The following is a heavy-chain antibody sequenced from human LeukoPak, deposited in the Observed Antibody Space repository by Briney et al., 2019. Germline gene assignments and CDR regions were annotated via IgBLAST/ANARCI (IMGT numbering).Heavy chain of an antibody. Sequence: KPSETLSLTCTVSGGSISSYYWSWIRQPPVKGLEWIGEINHSGSTNYNPSLKSRVTISVDTSKNQFSLKLSSVTAADTAVYYCARGRTIFGVVIFGSAFDYWGQGTLVTVSS. CDR2: INHSGST. J-gene: IGHJ4*02. D-gene: IGHD3-3*01. CDR3: ARGRTIFGVVIFGSAFDY. CDR1: GGSISSYY. V-gene: IGHV4-34*01.